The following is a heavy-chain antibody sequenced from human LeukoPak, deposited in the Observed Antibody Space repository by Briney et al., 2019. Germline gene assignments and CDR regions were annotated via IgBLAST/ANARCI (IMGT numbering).Heavy chain of an antibody. CDR2: ISGSGGST. Sequence: PGGSLRLSCAASGFTFSSYAMSWVRQAPGKGLEWVSAISGSGGSTYYADSVKGRFTISRDNSKNTLYLQMNSLRAEDTAVYYCAKVSYSFPGRSSGYHPDYWGQGTLVTVSS. J-gene: IGHJ4*02. V-gene: IGHV3-23*01. CDR1: GFTFSSYA. CDR3: AKVSYSFPGRSSGYHPDY. D-gene: IGHD3-22*01.